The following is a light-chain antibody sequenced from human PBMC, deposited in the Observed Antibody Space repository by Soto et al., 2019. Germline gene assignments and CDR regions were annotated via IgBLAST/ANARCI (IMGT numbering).Light chain of an antibody. J-gene: IGLJ1*01. CDR2: EVN. Sequence: QSALTQPPSASGSPGQSVTISCTGTSRDVGGFDSVSWYQLHPGRAPTLLIYEVNRRPSGVPDRFSGSKSGNTASLTVSGLQTDDEADYYWSSYAGINYFYVFGTGTKVTVL. V-gene: IGLV2-8*01. CDR1: SRDVGGFDS. CDR3: SSYAGINYFYV.